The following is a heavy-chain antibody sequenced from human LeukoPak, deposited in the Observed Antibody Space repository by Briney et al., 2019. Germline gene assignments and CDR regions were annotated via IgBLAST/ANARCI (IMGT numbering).Heavy chain of an antibody. D-gene: IGHD4-17*01. CDR3: ARGGDYGDYEGLSGNWFDP. CDR2: IIPIFGTT. V-gene: IGHV1-69*01. J-gene: IGHJ5*02. Sequence: GSSVKVSCKASGGTFSSYAISWVRQAPGQGLEWMGGIIPIFGTTNYAQKFQGRVTITADESTSTAYMELSSLRSEDTAVYYCARGGDYGDYEGLSGNWFDPWGQGTLVTVSS. CDR1: GGTFSSYA.